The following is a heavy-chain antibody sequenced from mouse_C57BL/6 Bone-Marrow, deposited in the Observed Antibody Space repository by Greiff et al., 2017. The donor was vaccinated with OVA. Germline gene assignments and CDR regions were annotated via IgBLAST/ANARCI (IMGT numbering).Heavy chain of an antibody. J-gene: IGHJ4*01. CDR2: IDPSDSYT. V-gene: IGHV1-50*01. CDR3: ARGMVYYGYYYAMDY. CDR1: GYTFTSYW. D-gene: IGHD2-2*01. Sequence: QVQLQQPGAELVKPGASVKLSCKASGYTFTSYWMQWVKQRPGQGLEWIGEIDPSDSYTTYNQKFKGKATLTVDTSSSTAYMQLSSLTSEDSAVDYCARGMVYYGYYYAMDYWGQGTSVTVSS.